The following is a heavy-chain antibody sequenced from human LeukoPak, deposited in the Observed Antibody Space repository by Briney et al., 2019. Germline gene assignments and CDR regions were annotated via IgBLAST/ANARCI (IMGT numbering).Heavy chain of an antibody. V-gene: IGHV4-59*08. Sequence: SETLSLTCTVSGGSISSYYWSWIRQPPGKGLEWIGYIYYSGSTNYNPSLKGRVTISVDTSKNQFSLKLSSVTAADTAVYYCARQIRATVNYMDVWGKGTTVTVSS. CDR1: GGSISSYY. CDR3: ARQIRATVNYMDV. J-gene: IGHJ6*03. CDR2: IYYSGST. D-gene: IGHD4-11*01.